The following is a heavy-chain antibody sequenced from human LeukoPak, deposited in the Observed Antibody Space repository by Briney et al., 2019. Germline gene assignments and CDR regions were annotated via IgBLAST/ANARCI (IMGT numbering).Heavy chain of an antibody. CDR3: ARDGDFYYFDY. Sequence: PSETLSLTCTVSGYSISSGNYWGWIRQPPGKGPEWIGSIYHSGSTYYNPSLKSRVSISADTSKDQFSLRLSSVTAADTALYYCARDGDFYYFDYWGQGTLVTASS. V-gene: IGHV4-38-2*02. J-gene: IGHJ4*02. CDR1: GYSISSGNY. CDR2: IYHSGST.